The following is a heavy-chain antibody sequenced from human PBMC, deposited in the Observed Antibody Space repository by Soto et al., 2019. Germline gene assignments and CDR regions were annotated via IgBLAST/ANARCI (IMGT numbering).Heavy chain of an antibody. CDR3: ASHEAGWYFDA. CDR2: IYYSGST. V-gene: IGHV4-39*01. CDR1: RGSISSGTKY. J-gene: IGHJ4*02. Sequence: SETLSLTCTVSRGSISSGTKYWAWIRQPPGKGLECISNIYYSGSTFYNPSLRSRVTISRDTSKNQFSLKLRPVTAADTAVYYCASHEAGWYFDAWGQGTLVTVSS. D-gene: IGHD6-25*01.